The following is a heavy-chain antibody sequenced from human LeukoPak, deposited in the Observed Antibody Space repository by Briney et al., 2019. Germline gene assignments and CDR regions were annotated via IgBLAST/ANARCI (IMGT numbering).Heavy chain of an antibody. CDR1: GGSISSYY. CDR2: IYYSGST. Sequence: RASETLSLTCTVSGGSISSYYWSWLRQPPGKGLEWIGYIYYSGSTNYNPSLKSRVTISADTSKNQFSLKLSSVTAADTAVYYCARASYYYGSGIDYWGQGTLVTVSS. CDR3: ARASYYYGSGIDY. V-gene: IGHV4-59*01. D-gene: IGHD3-10*01. J-gene: IGHJ4*02.